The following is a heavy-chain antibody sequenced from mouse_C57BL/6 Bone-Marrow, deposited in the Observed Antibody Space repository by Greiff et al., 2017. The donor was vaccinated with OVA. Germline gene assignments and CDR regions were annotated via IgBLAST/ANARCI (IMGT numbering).Heavy chain of an antibody. D-gene: IGHD1-1*01. CDR1: GYTFTSYW. CDR3: ARSITTVVATEYVEV. Sequence: VKLQQPGAELVKPGASVKLSCKASGYTFTSYWMHWVKQRPGPGLEWIGMIHPNSGSTNYNEKFKSKATLTVDKSSSTAYMQLSSLTSEDSAVYYCARSITTVVATEYVEVWGTGTTVTVSS. CDR2: IHPNSGST. J-gene: IGHJ1*03. V-gene: IGHV1-64*01.